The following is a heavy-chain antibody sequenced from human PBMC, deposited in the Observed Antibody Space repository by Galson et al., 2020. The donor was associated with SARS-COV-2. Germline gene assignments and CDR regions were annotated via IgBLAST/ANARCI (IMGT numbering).Heavy chain of an antibody. CDR1: GYTLTELS. D-gene: IGHD3-10*01. Sequence: ASVKVSCKVSGYTLTELSMHWVRQAPGKGLEWMGGFDPEDGETIYAQKFQGRVTMTEDTSTDTAYMELSSLRSEDTAVYYCATASPMYYYGSGTRLWFDPWGQGTLVTVSS. CDR2: FDPEDGET. J-gene: IGHJ5*02. CDR3: ATASPMYYYGSGTRLWFDP. V-gene: IGHV1-24*01.